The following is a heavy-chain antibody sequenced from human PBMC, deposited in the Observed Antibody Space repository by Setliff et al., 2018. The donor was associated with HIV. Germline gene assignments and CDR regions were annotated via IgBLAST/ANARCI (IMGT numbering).Heavy chain of an antibody. D-gene: IGHD2-21*01. Sequence: ASVKVSCKSSGDTFSTYVFTWVRQAPGQGLEWMGGVTPILHTTNYAQKFQGRVTITADISTRTVYMELSSLTSEDTAIYYCARDHQTMLWLDYWGQGTLVTV. V-gene: IGHV1-69*10. CDR1: GDTFSTYV. CDR2: VTPILHTT. J-gene: IGHJ4*02. CDR3: ARDHQTMLWLDY.